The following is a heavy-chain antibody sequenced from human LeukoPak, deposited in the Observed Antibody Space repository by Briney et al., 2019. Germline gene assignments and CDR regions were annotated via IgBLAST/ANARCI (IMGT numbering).Heavy chain of an antibody. Sequence: PGGSLRLSCAASGFTFSSYDMHWVRQATGKGLEWVSAIGTAGDTYYPGSVKGRFTISRENAKNSLYLQMNSLRAGDTAVYYCARVSGELHAFDTWGQGTMVTVSS. J-gene: IGHJ3*02. CDR2: IGTAGDT. V-gene: IGHV3-13*01. CDR1: GFTFSSYD. CDR3: ARVSGELHAFDT. D-gene: IGHD1-26*01.